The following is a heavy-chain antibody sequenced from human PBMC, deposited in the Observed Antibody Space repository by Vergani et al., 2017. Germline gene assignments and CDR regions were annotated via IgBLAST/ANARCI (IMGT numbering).Heavy chain of an antibody. CDR3: ASKRGACRAAYCHSYDF. CDR1: GASVISTDYH. V-gene: IGHV4-39*01. CDR2: MDYSGST. Sequence: QVQLQESGPGLVKPSETLSLTCTVSGASVISTDYHWGWIRQPPGKGLEWIGSMDYSGSTSYNPSLESRISISFATPKNQFSLRLTSVTAADTAVYYCASKRGACRAAYCHSYDFWGPGTLVGVSS. J-gene: IGHJ4*02. D-gene: IGHD2-15*01.